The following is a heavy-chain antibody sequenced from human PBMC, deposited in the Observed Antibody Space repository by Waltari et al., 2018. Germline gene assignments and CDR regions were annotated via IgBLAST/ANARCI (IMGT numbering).Heavy chain of an antibody. J-gene: IGHJ4*02. Sequence: EVQLVESGGVVVQPGGSLRLSCADSGFTFDDYTMHWVRQTPGKGLEWVSLISWHGGSTYYADSVKGRFTISRDNSKNSLYLQMDSLRSEDTALYYCAKDIEVTAAGSGFDYWGQGTLVTVSS. CDR3: AKDIEVTAAGSGFDY. D-gene: IGHD6-13*01. CDR2: ISWHGGST. V-gene: IGHV3-43*01. CDR1: GFTFDDYT.